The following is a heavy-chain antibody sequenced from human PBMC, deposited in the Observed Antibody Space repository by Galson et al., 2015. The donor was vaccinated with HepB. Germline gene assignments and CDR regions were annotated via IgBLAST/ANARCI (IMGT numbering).Heavy chain of an antibody. J-gene: IGHJ4*02. Sequence: TLSLTCNVSGASISAPYWTWIRQPPGKGLEWLGYIFYSGSTTYNPSLKSRVTISVDTSENQFSLRLTSLTAADTAVYYCARVRTVATLDYWGQGALVTVSS. CDR1: GASISAPY. V-gene: IGHV4-59*11. CDR3: ARVRTVATLDY. D-gene: IGHD4-17*01. CDR2: IFYSGST.